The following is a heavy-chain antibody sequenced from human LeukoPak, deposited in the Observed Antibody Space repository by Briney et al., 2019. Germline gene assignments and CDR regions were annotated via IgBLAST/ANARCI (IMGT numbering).Heavy chain of an antibody. J-gene: IGHJ3*02. CDR1: GGTFSSYA. D-gene: IGHD3-22*01. CDR3: ARGTCDSSGHYDAFDI. V-gene: IGHV1-69*01. CDR2: IIPIFGTA. Sequence: ASVKVSCKASGGTFSSYAISWVRQAPGQGLEWMGGIIPIFGTANYAQKFQGRVTITADESTSTAYMELSSLRSEDTAVYYCARGTCDSSGHYDAFDIRGPGTMVTVSS.